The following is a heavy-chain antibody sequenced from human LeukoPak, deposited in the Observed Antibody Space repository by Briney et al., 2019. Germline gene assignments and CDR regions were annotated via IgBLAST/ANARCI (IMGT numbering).Heavy chain of an antibody. CDR2: ISYDGSNK. Sequence: GGSLRLSCAASGFTFSSYAMHWVRQAPGKGLEWVAVISYDGSNKYYADSVKGRFTISRDNSKNTLYLQMNSLRAEDTAVYYCAGLYDILTGNYYFDYWGQGTLVTVSS. CDR1: GFTFSSYA. CDR3: AGLYDILTGNYYFDY. J-gene: IGHJ4*02. D-gene: IGHD3-9*01. V-gene: IGHV3-30-3*01.